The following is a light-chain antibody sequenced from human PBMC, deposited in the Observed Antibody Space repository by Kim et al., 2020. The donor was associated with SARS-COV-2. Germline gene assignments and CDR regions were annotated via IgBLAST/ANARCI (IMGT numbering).Light chain of an antibody. J-gene: IGLJ3*02. V-gene: IGLV3-19*01. CDR2: GKN. CDR3: QSRRSSGDHWV. Sequence: ALGQTVRITCQGDSLRNYFPSWYQQMPGQAPVLVIYGKNNRPSGIPDRFSGSSSGTTASLAITGAQAEDEADYYCQSRRSSGDHWVFGGGTQLTVL. CDR1: SLRNYF.